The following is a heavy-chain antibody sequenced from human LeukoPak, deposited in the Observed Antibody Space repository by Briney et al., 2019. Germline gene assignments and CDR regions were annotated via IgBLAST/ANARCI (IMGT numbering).Heavy chain of an antibody. V-gene: IGHV4-59*01. CDR1: GGSISSYY. CDR3: ARDNWNYGSSMDV. Sequence: SETLSLTCTVSGGSISSYYWSWLRQPPGKGLEWIGYIYYSGSTNYNPSLKSRVTISVDTSKNQFSLKLSSVTAADTAVYYCARDNWNYGSSMDVWGQGTTVTVSS. D-gene: IGHD1-7*01. CDR2: IYYSGST. J-gene: IGHJ6*02.